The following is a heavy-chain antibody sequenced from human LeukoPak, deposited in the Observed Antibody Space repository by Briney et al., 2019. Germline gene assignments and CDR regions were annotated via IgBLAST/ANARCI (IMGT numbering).Heavy chain of an antibody. CDR3: ARSPPLASSGYS. CDR2: IYSSGST. V-gene: IGHV4-39*01. J-gene: IGHJ5*02. Sequence: KPSETLSLTCTVSGGSISSSSYYWGWIRQPPGKGLEWIGSIYSSGSTYFNPSLKSRVTTSVDTSKNQFSLKLSSVTAADTAVYYCARSPPLASSGYSWGQGTLVTVSS. CDR1: GGSISSSSYY. D-gene: IGHD3-22*01.